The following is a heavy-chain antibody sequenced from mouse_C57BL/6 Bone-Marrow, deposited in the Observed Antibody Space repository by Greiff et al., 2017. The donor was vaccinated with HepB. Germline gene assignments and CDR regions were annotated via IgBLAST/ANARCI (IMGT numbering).Heavy chain of an antibody. J-gene: IGHJ3*01. CDR2: ISSGGSYT. D-gene: IGHD1-1*01. CDR1: GFTFSSYG. V-gene: IGHV5-6*01. CDR3: ARQDFITTPWFAY. Sequence: EVHLVESGGDLVKPGGSLKLSCAASGFTFSSYGMSWVRQTPDKRLEWVATISSGGSYTYYPDSVKGRFTISRDNAKNTLYLQMSSLKSEDTAMYYCARQDFITTPWFAYWGQGTLVTVSA.